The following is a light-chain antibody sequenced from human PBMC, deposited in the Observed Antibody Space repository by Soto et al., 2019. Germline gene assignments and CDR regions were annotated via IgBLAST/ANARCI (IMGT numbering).Light chain of an antibody. V-gene: IGKV1-39*01. CDR1: HYITNY. CDR3: QQSCSTPWT. Sequence: DIQMTQSPSSLSASVGDRVTITCRASHYITNYLNWYQQKPGKAPKLLIYAASSLQSGVPSRFSGSGSGTDFTLTISSLQPEDFATYYCQQSCSTPWTFGQGTKVDIK. CDR2: AAS. J-gene: IGKJ1*01.